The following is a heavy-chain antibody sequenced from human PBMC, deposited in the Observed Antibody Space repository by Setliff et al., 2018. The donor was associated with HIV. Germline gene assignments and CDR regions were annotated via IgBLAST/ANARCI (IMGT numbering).Heavy chain of an antibody. V-gene: IGHV4-30-4*08. J-gene: IGHJ4*02. Sequence: SETLSLTCTVSGGSISSGDYYWTWIRQPPGKGLEWIGYIYNSGSTYYNPSLKSRVTISVDTSKNQFSLKLSSVTAADTAVYYCARGPQKSVVPAAIKHYYFDYWGQGTLVTVSS. CDR1: GGSISSGDYY. CDR3: ARGPQKSVVPAAIKHYYFDY. D-gene: IGHD2-2*02. CDR2: IYNSGST.